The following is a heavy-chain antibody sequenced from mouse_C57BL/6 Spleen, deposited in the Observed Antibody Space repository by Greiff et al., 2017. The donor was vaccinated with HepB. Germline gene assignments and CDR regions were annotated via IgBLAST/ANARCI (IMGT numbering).Heavy chain of an antibody. Sequence: VQLVESGPELVKPGASVKISCKASGYSFTSYYIHWVKQRPGQGLEWIGWIYPGSGNTKYNEKFKGKATLTADTSSSTAYMQLSSLTSEDSAVYYCARGGFAYWGQGTLVTVSA. V-gene: IGHV1-66*01. CDR2: IYPGSGNT. CDR1: GYSFTSYY. J-gene: IGHJ3*01. CDR3: ARGGFAY.